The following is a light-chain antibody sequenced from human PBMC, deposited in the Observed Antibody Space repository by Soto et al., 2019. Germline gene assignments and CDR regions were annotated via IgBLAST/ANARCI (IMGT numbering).Light chain of an antibody. CDR3: QQRSSWPPT. J-gene: IGKJ4*01. V-gene: IGKV3-15*01. Sequence: EIVMTQSPATVPASPGERVTLSCRASQSVNSDLAWYQQTPGQAPRPLIYDASTRAAGVPARFSGSGSGTEFTLTISSLQSEDFALYFCQQRSSWPPTFGGGTKVEIK. CDR1: QSVNSD. CDR2: DAS.